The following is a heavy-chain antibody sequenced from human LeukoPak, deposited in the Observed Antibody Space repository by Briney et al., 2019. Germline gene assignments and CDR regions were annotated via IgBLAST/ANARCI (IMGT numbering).Heavy chain of an antibody. J-gene: IGHJ3*02. D-gene: IGHD3-16*02. CDR2: ITSDGSGT. CDR1: GFTFSNYW. V-gene: IGHV3-74*01. CDR3: VRDRYAFDI. Sequence: GGSLRLSCAASGFTFSNYWMHWVRQAPGKGLVWVSRITSDGSGTSYADSVKGRFTISRDNAKNTLYLQMNNLRAEDTALYYCVRDRYAFDIWGQGIMVTVSS.